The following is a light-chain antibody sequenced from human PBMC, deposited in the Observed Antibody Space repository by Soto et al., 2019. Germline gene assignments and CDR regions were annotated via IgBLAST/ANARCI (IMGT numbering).Light chain of an antibody. CDR1: SSDVGGYNF. Sequence: QSALTQPASVSGSPGQSITISCTGTSSDVGGYNFVSWYQQYPGKAPKLMIYEVSNRPSGVSNRFSGSKSGNTASLTISGLQAEDESDYYCSSYVSSRTYVFGTGTKLTVL. J-gene: IGLJ1*01. CDR2: EVS. V-gene: IGLV2-14*01. CDR3: SSYVSSRTYV.